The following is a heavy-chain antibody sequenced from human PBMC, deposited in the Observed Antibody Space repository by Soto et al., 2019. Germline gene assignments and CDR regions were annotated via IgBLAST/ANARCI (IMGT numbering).Heavy chain of an antibody. V-gene: IGHV4-61*01. J-gene: IGHJ6*02. CDR2: IYSSGSP. Sequence: PSETLSLTCTVSGGSGSSDTHYWSCIRQPPAKRLEWIGFIYSSGSPNYNPSLKSRVTMSVDTSKNQFSLQLRSVIVADTAVDHWARFVRSCSGTTGYTRADVGGQGTTVTVSS. CDR3: ARFVRSCSGTTGYTRADV. CDR1: GGSGSSDTHY. D-gene: IGHD2-2*01.